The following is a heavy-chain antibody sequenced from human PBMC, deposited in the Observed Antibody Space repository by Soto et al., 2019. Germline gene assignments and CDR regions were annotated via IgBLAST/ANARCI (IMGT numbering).Heavy chain of an antibody. J-gene: IGHJ4*02. CDR3: ARNPFGDLDY. CDR1: GFTINTYW. CDR2: IKPDGTMQ. Sequence: GGSLRHSYAASGFTINTYWMTWVRRPPGKGLEWVANIKPDGTMQNYVDSVKGRFTISRDNAKNSLCLQMNSLRAEDTDIYYCARNPFGDLDYWGQGTLVTVSS. D-gene: IGHD2-21*02. V-gene: IGHV3-7*05.